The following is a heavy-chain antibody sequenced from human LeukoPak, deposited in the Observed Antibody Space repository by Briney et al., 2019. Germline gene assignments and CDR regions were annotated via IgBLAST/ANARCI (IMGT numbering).Heavy chain of an antibody. CDR1: GFTFSSYA. J-gene: IGHJ4*02. D-gene: IGHD4-17*01. CDR3: ARDRLSTVTTFHFDY. Sequence: GGSLRLSCAASGFTFSSYAMHWVRQAPGEGLGWVAVIWSDTTNKYYADSVKGRFTISRDNSKNTLYLQMSSLRAEDTAMYYCARDRLSTVTTFHFDYWGQGTLVTVSS. V-gene: IGHV3-33*01. CDR2: IWSDTTNK.